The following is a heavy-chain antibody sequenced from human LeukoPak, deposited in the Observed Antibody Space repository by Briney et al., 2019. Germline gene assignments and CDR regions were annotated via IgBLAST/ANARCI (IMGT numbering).Heavy chain of an antibody. V-gene: IGHV4-4*07. CDR1: GGSISSFY. D-gene: IGHD6-6*01. CDR2: IYTSGST. CDR3: ARGAARLYYMDV. Sequence: SETLSLTCTVSGGSISSFYWSWIRQPAGKGLEWIGRIYTSGSTDYNPSLKSRVTMSVDTSKNQFSPKLSSVTAADTAVYYCARGAARLYYMDVWGKGTTVTVSS. J-gene: IGHJ6*03.